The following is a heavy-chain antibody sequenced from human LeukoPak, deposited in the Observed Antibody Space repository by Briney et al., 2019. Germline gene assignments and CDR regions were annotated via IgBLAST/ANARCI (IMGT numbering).Heavy chain of an antibody. D-gene: IGHD3-10*01. CDR3: ARGGYGSGSQYYMDV. J-gene: IGHJ6*03. CDR2: INPNSGGT. V-gene: IGHV1-2*02. Sequence: ASVKVSCKASGYTFTGYYMHWVRQAPGQGLEWMGWINPNSGGTNYAQKFQGRVTMARDTSISTAYMELSRLRSDDTAVYYCARGGYGSGSQYYMDVRGKGTTVTVSS. CDR1: GYTFTGYY.